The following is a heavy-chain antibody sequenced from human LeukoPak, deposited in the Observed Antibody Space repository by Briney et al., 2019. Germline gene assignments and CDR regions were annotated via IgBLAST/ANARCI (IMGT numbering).Heavy chain of an antibody. V-gene: IGHV3-23*01. CDR3: VTRGGSGSYYRWAFAY. D-gene: IGHD3-10*01. CDR1: GFTFSSYW. J-gene: IGHJ4*02. Sequence: GGSLRLSCAASGFTFSSYWMSWVRQAPGRGLEWVSGISASGVNTFYADSVKGRFTISRDNSKNTLFLQMDSLKADDTAVYYCVTRGGSGSYYRWAFAYWGQGTLVTVSS. CDR2: ISASGVNT.